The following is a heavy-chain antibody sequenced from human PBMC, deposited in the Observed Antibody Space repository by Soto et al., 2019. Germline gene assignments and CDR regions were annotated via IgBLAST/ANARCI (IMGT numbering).Heavy chain of an antibody. D-gene: IGHD3-22*01. CDR3: ARPTRYYYDTSDQSAWFDP. J-gene: IGHJ5*02. CDR2: IYYTGTT. Sequence: PSETLSLTCTVSGGSIRDYYWGWIRQSPGKGLEWIGYIYYTGTTKYNPSLKSRVTISVDSSKNQFSLKLDSVTAADTAVYYCARPTRYYYDTSDQSAWFDPWGQGTLVTVSS. CDR1: GGSIRDYY. V-gene: IGHV4-59*08.